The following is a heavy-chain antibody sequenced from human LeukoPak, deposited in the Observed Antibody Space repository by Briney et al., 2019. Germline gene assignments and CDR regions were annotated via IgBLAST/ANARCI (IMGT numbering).Heavy chain of an antibody. CDR1: GYTFTSYD. V-gene: IGHV1-8*01. Sequence: ASVKVSCKASGYTFTSYDINWVRQATGQGLEWMGWMNPNSGNTGYAQKFQGRVSMTRNTSISTAYMELSSLRSEDTAVYYCARARFGELLYYYYYYMDVWGKGTTVTVSS. D-gene: IGHD3-10*01. CDR2: MNPNSGNT. CDR3: ARARFGELLYYYYYYMDV. J-gene: IGHJ6*03.